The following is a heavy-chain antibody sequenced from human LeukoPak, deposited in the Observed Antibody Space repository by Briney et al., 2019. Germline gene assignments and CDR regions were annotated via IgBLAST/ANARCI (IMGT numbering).Heavy chain of an antibody. CDR2: IWYDGSDK. D-gene: IGHD3-10*01. Sequence: GRSLRLSCAASGFTFSSYGMHWVRQAPGKGLEWVAVIWYDGSDKYYADSVKGRFTISRDNSKNTLYLQMNSLRAEDTAVYYCARIYGSGSSKSDIFDYWGQGTLVTVSS. V-gene: IGHV3-33*01. CDR3: ARIYGSGSSKSDIFDY. CDR1: GFTFSSYG. J-gene: IGHJ4*02.